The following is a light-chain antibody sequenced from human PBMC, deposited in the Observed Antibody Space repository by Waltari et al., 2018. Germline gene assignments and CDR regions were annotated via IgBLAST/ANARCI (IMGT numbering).Light chain of an antibody. Sequence: QSALTQPASVSGSPGQSITISCTGTSSDVGSYDLVSWYQHHPGKAPKLRIYEGSKRPSCVSNRCSGSKSGDTASLTISGLQAEDETDYYCCSYAGSGTWVFGGGTKLTVL. CDR3: CSYAGSGTWV. CDR2: EGS. J-gene: IGLJ3*02. CDR1: SSDVGSYDL. V-gene: IGLV2-23*01.